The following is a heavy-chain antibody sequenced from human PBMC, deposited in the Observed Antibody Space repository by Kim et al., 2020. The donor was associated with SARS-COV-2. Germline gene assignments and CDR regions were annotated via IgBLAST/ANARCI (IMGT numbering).Heavy chain of an antibody. CDR2: IDPSDSYT. J-gene: IGHJ4*02. D-gene: IGHD1-26*01. V-gene: IGHV5-10-1*01. CDR1: GYSFTSYW. CDR3: ARHPVSGSSTGVVDY. Sequence: GESLKISCKGSGYSFTSYWISWVRQMPGKGLEWMGRIDPSDSYTNYSPSFQGHVTISADKSISTAYLQWSSLKASDTAMYYCARHPVSGSSTGVVDYWGQGTLVTVSS.